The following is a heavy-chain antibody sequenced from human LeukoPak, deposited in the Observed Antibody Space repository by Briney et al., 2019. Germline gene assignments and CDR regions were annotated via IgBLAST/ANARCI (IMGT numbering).Heavy chain of an antibody. Sequence: PGGSLRLSCAASGFTFSSYAMSWVRQAPGKGLEWVSAISGSGGSTYYADSVKGRFTISRDNSKNTLYLLMNSLRAEDTAVYYCAKERYSGSYYRMGDFDYWGQGTLVTVSS. D-gene: IGHD1-26*01. J-gene: IGHJ4*02. CDR3: AKERYSGSYYRMGDFDY. V-gene: IGHV3-23*01. CDR1: GFTFSSYA. CDR2: ISGSGGST.